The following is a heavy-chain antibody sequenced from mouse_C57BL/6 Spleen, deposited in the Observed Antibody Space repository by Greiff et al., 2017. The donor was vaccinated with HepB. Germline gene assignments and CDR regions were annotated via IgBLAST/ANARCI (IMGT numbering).Heavy chain of an antibody. D-gene: IGHD2-4*01. CDR3: ARGDYDYDGAMDY. J-gene: IGHJ4*01. V-gene: IGHV1-55*01. CDR2: IYPGSGST. CDR1: GYTFTSYW. Sequence: VQLQQPGAELVKPGASVKMSCTASGYTFTSYWITWVKQRPGQGLEWIGDIYPGSGSTNYNEKFKSKATLTVDTSSSTAYMQLSSLTSEDSAVYYCARGDYDYDGAMDYWGQGTSVTVSS.